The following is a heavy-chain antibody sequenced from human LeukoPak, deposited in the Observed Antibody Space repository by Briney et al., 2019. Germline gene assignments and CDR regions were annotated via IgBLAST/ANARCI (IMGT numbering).Heavy chain of an antibody. V-gene: IGHV3-30*01. Sequence: GGSLRLSCAASGFTFSSYAMHWVRQAPGKGLEWVALISYHGDITYYADSVKGRFTLSRDNSKTTLFLQLNSLRAEDTAVYYCARDSTYYYDSGSSGPHYFDFWGQGTLVTVSS. CDR2: ISYHGDIT. CDR1: GFTFSSYA. J-gene: IGHJ4*02. CDR3: ARDSTYYYDSGSSGPHYFDF. D-gene: IGHD3-10*01.